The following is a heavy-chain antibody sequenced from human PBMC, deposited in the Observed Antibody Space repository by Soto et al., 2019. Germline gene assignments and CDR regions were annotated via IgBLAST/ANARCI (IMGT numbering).Heavy chain of an antibody. J-gene: IGHJ5*02. V-gene: IGHV4-59*08. D-gene: IGHD5-18*01. CDR3: ARLLRDGYNYWFDP. CDR1: GGSISSDD. CDR2: FYNIGST. Sequence: QVQLQESGPGLVKPSETLSLTCTVSGGSISSDDWSWIRQPPGKGLEWIGYFYNIGSTNYNPSLTSRATISLDTSKNQFSLRLSSVTAADTAVYYCARLLRDGYNYWFDPWGQGTLVTVSS.